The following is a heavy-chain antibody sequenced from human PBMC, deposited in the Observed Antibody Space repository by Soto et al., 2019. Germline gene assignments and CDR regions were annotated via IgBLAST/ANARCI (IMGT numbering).Heavy chain of an antibody. V-gene: IGHV4-31*03. CDR2: MYYSGST. CDR1: GGSISSGGYH. Sequence: QVQLQESGPGLVEPSQTLSLTCTVSGGSISSGGYHWSWIRQHPGKGLEWIGYMYYSGSTSYNPSLKSRVAFSMDTSKNQFSLKLSSVTAADTAVYYCAREGDYHSDRGYRPHGYWGQGTLVTVSS. J-gene: IGHJ4*02. CDR3: AREGDYHSDRGYRPHGY. D-gene: IGHD3-22*01.